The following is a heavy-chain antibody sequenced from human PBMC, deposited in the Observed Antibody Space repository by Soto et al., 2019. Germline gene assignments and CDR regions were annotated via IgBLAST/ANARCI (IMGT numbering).Heavy chain of an antibody. D-gene: IGHD2-2*03. CDR2: LYWDDDK. V-gene: IGHV2-5*02. CDR3: AHRVGSFHFDY. Sequence: SGPTLVNPTQTLTLTCTFSGFSLSNSGVGVGWIRQPPGKALEWLALLYWDDDKRYSPSLKSRLTITKDTSKNQAVLTMTNMDPVDTATYYCAHRVGSFHFDYWGQGTLVTVSS. J-gene: IGHJ4*02. CDR1: GFSLSNSGVG.